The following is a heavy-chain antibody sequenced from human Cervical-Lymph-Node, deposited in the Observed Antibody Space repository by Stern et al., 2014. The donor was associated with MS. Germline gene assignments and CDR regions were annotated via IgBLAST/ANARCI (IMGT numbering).Heavy chain of an antibody. CDR2: IYYSGTT. V-gene: IGHV4-31*03. CDR1: GGSISSDNYY. CDR3: ARDHFTTSLDV. D-gene: IGHD2-2*01. J-gene: IGHJ6*02. Sequence: VQLQESGPGLVKPSQTLSLTCTVSGGSISSDNYYWTWLRPHPGQGLEWIGHIYYSGTTYYNPSLKSRVSITVDTSKNLFSLRLSSVTAADTAVYYCARDHFTTSLDVWGHGTTVTVS.